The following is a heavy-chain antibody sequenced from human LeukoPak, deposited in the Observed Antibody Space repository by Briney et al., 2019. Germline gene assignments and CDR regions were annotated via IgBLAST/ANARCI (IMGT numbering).Heavy chain of an antibody. CDR3: ARGGDDSSGYYRD. CDR1: GGTFSSYA. CDR2: INPNSGGT. J-gene: IGHJ4*02. V-gene: IGHV1-2*02. Sequence: APVKVSCKASGGTFSSYAISWVRQAPGQGLEWMGWINPNSGGTNYAQKFQGRVTMTRDTSISTAYMELSRLRSDDTAVYYCARGGDDSSGYYRDWGQGTLVTVSS. D-gene: IGHD3-22*01.